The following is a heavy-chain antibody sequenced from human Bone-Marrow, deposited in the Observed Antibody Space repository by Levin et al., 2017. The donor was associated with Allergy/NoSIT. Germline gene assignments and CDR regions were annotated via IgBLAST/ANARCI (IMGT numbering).Heavy chain of an antibody. D-gene: IGHD5/OR15-5a*01. Sequence: GESLKISCAASGFSFSTSEMNWVRQAPGEGLEWVAYMSHSGSIIYYADSVKGRFTISRDNAKNSLYLQMNGLRVEDTAVYYCARALVSTVIDYWGHGTLVTVSS. CDR1: GFSFSTSE. CDR2: MSHSGSII. J-gene: IGHJ4*01. V-gene: IGHV3-48*03. CDR3: ARALVSTVIDY.